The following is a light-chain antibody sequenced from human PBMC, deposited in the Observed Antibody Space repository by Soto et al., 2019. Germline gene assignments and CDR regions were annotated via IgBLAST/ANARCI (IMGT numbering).Light chain of an antibody. CDR3: QQSYSPPRP. CDR2: ATS. V-gene: IGKV1-39*01. J-gene: IGKJ2*01. Sequence: DIEMTLYPSSLSASVGDRVTITCRTSQDIRSYLNWYQQRPGKAPKLLIYATSSLQSGVPSRFSGSGSGTDFALTISSLQPEDFAPYCCQQSYSPPRPFGQGTKV. CDR1: QDIRSY.